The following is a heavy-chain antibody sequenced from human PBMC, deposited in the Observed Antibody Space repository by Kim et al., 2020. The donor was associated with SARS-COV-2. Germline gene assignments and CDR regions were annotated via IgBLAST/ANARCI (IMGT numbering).Heavy chain of an antibody. J-gene: IGHJ5*02. V-gene: IGHV4-59*01. CDR1: GGSISSYY. CDR2: IYYSGST. Sequence: SQTLSLSCTVSGGSISSYYWSWIRQPPGKGLEWIGYIYYSGSTNYNPSLKSRVTISVDTSKNQFSLKLSSVTAADTAVYYCARRVNWFDPWGQGTLVTVSS. CDR3: ARRVNWFDP.